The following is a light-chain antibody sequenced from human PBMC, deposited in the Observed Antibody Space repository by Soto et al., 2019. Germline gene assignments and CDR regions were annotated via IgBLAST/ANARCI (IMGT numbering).Light chain of an antibody. Sequence: QSALTQPASVSGSPGQSITISCTGTSSDVGGYNYVSWYQQHPGKAPKLMIYEVSNRPSGVSNRFSGSKSGNTASLTISGLRAEDEADYYCCSYTSGSTLDVFGTGTKLTVL. V-gene: IGLV2-14*01. J-gene: IGLJ1*01. CDR1: SSDVGGYNY. CDR2: EVS. CDR3: CSYTSGSTLDV.